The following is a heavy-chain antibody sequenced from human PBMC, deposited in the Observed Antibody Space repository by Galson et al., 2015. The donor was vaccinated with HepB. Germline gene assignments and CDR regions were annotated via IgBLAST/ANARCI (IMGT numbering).Heavy chain of an antibody. CDR3: AREVDNRFDY. D-gene: IGHD1-14*01. CDR2: IRNSGSTI. V-gene: IGHV3-48*04. J-gene: IGHJ4*02. CDR1: GFTFSSYS. Sequence: SLRLSCAASGFTFSSYSMNWVRQAPGKGLEWVSYIRNSGSTIYYADSVKGRFTISRDNAKNSVCLQMNNLRAEDTAVYYCAREVDNRFDYWGQGTLVTVSS.